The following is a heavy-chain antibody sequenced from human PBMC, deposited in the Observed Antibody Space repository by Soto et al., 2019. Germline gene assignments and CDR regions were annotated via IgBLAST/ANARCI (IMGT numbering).Heavy chain of an antibody. CDR3: ASSATGLYGDYN. CDR1: GFTFTNYW. D-gene: IGHD4-17*01. V-gene: IGHV3-74*01. CDR2: INSDGSNI. Sequence: EVQLVESGGGLVQPGGSLKLSCAASGFTFTNYWIHWVRQAPGKGLVWVSRINSDGSNINYADFVKRRFTISRDNAKTTVYLQMNSLRAEDTAVYFCASSATGLYGDYNWGQGALVTVSS. J-gene: IGHJ4*02.